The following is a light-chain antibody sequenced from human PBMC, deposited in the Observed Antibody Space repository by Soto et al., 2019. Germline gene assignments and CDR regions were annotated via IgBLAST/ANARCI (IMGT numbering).Light chain of an antibody. CDR3: QQRSNWPRT. J-gene: IGKJ1*01. CDR2: DAS. Sequence: EIVLTQSPATLSLSPGERATLSCRASQSVNNYLAWYQHKPGQAPRLLIYDASNRATGIPDRFSGSGSGTDFTLTISSLEPEAFATDYCQQRSNWPRTFGQGTKVEIK. V-gene: IGKV3-11*01. CDR1: QSVNNY.